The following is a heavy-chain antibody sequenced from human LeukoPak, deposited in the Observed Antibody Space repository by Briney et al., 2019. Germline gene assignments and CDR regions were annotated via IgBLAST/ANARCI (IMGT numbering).Heavy chain of an antibody. CDR3: ARGKST. CDR2: INHSGST. J-gene: IGHJ5*02. CDR1: GGSFSGYY. Sequence: SETLSLTCAVYGGSFSGYYWSWIRQPPGKGLEWIGEINHSGSTNYNPSLKSRVTISVDTSKNQFSLKLSSVTAADTAVYYCARGKSTWGQGTLVTVSS. V-gene: IGHV4-34*01.